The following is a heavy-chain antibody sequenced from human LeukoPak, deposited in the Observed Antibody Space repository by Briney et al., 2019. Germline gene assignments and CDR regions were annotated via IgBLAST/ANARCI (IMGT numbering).Heavy chain of an antibody. D-gene: IGHD2-2*01. CDR3: AREVSDQLLSWFDP. J-gene: IGHJ5*02. Sequence: SETLSLTCTVSGGSISSYYWSWIRQPAGKGLEWIGRIYTSGTTHYNPSLKSRVTMSVDTSKNQFSLKLSSVTAADTAVYYCAREVSDQLLSWFDPWGQGTLVTVSS. V-gene: IGHV4-4*07. CDR1: GGSISSYY. CDR2: IYTSGTT.